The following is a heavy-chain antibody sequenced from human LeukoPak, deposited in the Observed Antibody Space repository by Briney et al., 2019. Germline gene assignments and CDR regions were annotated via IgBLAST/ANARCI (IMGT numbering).Heavy chain of an antibody. CDR3: TRDWELGY. V-gene: IGHV5-51*01. CDR1: GYSFTSYW. D-gene: IGHD1-26*01. J-gene: IGHJ4*02. CDR2: IYPGDSNV. Sequence: GEFLKISCKGSGYSFTSYWIGWVRQMPGKGLEWVGLIYPGDSNVRYSPSFQGQVTISADRSINTAYLQWSSLRTSDTAMYYCTRDWELGYWGQGTLVTVSS.